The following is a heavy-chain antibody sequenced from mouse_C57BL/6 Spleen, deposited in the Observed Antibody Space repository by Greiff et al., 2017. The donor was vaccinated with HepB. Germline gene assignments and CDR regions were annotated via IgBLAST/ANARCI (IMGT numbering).Heavy chain of an antibody. CDR1: GFTFSDYY. J-gene: IGHJ1*03. V-gene: IGHV5-12*01. CDR2: ISNGGGST. D-gene: IGHD1-1*01. CDR3: ARHGTTVVEGYFDV. Sequence: DVMLVESGGGLVQPGGSLKLSCAASGFTFSDYYMYWVRQTPEKRLEWVAYISNGGGSTYYPDTVKGRFTISRDNAKNTLYLQMSRLKSEDTAMYYCARHGTTVVEGYFDVWGTGTTVTVSS.